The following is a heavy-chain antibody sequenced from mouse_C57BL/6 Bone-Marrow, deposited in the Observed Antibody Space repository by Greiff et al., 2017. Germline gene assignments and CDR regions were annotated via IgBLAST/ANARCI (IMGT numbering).Heavy chain of an antibody. J-gene: IGHJ2*01. CDR3: ARDRDDY. D-gene: IGHD3-2*01. Sequence: QVQLQQPGAELVKPGASVKMSCKASGYTFTSYWITWVKQRPGQGLAWIGDIYPGSGSTNYNEKFKSKSTLTVDTSSSTAYMQLSSLTSEDAAVYYCARDRDDYWGQGTTLTVSS. CDR1: GYTFTSYW. V-gene: IGHV1-55*01. CDR2: IYPGSGST.